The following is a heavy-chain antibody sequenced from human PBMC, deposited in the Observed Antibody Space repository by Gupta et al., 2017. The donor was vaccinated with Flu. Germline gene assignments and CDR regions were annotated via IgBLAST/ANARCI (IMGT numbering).Heavy chain of an antibody. V-gene: IGHV4-31*03. CDR1: GGSINVFSFF. CDR3: ARRGTYYFDF. CDR2: VPSSGNT. D-gene: IGHD1-7*01. Sequence: QMQLQESGPRLVKPSQTLSLPCSVSGGSINVFSFFWAWIRQVPGKGLEWIGYVPSSGNTYYNPSLRSRLMMSIDTAKNEFSLEMTSLTAADTAMYYCARRGTYYFDFWGQGALVTVSS. J-gene: IGHJ4*02.